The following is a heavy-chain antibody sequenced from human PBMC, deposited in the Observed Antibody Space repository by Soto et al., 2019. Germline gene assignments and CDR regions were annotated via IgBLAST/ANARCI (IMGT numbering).Heavy chain of an antibody. CDR3: ETVLNPPYGRGWRSLYWYFDL. Sequence: QVQLVQSGAEVKKPGSSVKVSCKASGGTFNSYTLTWVRQAPGHGLEWMGVIIPIFRSTNYAQKFQGRVTITANSSKSTAYMELSSLRSDDTSVYYCETVLNPPYGRGWRSLYWYFDLWGRGTQVTVSS. CDR2: IIPIFRST. CDR1: GGTFNSYT. V-gene: IGHV1-69*06. J-gene: IGHJ2*01. D-gene: IGHD6-19*01.